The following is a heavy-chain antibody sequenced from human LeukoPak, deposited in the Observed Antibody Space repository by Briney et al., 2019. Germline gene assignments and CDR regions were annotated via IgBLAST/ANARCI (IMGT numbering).Heavy chain of an antibody. J-gene: IGHJ4*02. CDR3: ATELVVVAAQEVDY. V-gene: IGHV3-30*03. Sequence: GRSLRLSCAASGFTFSSYGMHWVRQAPGKGLEWVAVISYDGSNKYYADSVKGRFTISRDNSKNTLYLQMNSLRAEDTAVYYCATELVVVAAQEVDYWGQGTLVTVSS. CDR1: GFTFSSYG. CDR2: ISYDGSNK. D-gene: IGHD2-15*01.